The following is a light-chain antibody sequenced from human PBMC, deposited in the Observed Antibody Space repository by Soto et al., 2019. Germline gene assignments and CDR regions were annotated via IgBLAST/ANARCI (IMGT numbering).Light chain of an antibody. J-gene: IGKJ4*01. V-gene: IGKV1-39*01. Sequence: DIQMTQSPSSLSASVGDRVSITCRASQSISRSLNWYQQSPGKAPKLLVYAASTLQSGAASRFRGSGSGTDFTLTIDSLQPEDFATYYCQQSYNTPPNFGGGTRVEIK. CDR3: QQSYNTPPN. CDR2: AAS. CDR1: QSISRS.